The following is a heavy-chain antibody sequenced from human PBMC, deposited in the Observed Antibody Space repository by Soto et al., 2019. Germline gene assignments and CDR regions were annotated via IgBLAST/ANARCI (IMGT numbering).Heavy chain of an antibody. Sequence: ASVKVSCKASGYTFTGYYMHWVRQAPGQGLEWMGWINPNSGGTNYAQKFQGWVTMTRDTSISTAYMELSRLRSDDTAVYYCARGPSLIAAAGDAFDIWGQGTMVTVSS. CDR2: INPNSGGT. D-gene: IGHD6-13*01. CDR1: GYTFTGYY. CDR3: ARGPSLIAAAGDAFDI. J-gene: IGHJ3*02. V-gene: IGHV1-2*04.